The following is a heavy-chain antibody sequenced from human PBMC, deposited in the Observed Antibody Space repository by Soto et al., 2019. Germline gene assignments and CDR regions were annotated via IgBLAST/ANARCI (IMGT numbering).Heavy chain of an antibody. D-gene: IGHD3-9*01. CDR1: GYTFISYA. J-gene: IGHJ6*02. CDR2: VSPYSGNT. V-gene: IGHV1-18*01. CDR3: ERDFLTRTTWGSATAQFSYYGMAV. Sequence: GASVKVSCKASGYTFISYAISWVRQVPGQGLEWMGRVSPYSGNTDSAQKFQGRVTMTADTSTNTDYMDLRNLRSDETAVYFCERDFLTRTTWGSATAQFSYYGMAVWGQGTPVTVSS.